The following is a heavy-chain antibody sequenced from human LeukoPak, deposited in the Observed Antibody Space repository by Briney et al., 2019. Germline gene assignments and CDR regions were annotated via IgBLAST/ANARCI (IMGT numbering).Heavy chain of an antibody. CDR1: GYTFTSYY. J-gene: IGHJ4*02. Sequence: SVKVSCKASGYTFTSYYMHWVRQAPGQGLEWMGGIIPIFGTANYAQKFQGRVTITADESTSTAYMELSSLRSEDTAVYYCARNHDYGDSAGRRYVQTQRGAFDYWGQGTLVTVSS. V-gene: IGHV1-69*13. D-gene: IGHD4-17*01. CDR2: IIPIFGTA. CDR3: ARNHDYGDSAGRRYVQTQRGAFDY.